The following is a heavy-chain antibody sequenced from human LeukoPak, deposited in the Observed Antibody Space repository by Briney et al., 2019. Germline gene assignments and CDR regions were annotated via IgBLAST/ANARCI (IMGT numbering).Heavy chain of an antibody. V-gene: IGHV1-46*01. CDR3: ARDGFGIAAAGDSVAGAHYYYYGMDV. D-gene: IGHD6-13*01. CDR2: INPGGGNT. J-gene: IGHJ6*02. CDR1: GYTFITYY. Sequence: GASVKVSCKASGYTFITYYMHWVRQAPGQGLEWMGIINPGGGNTNYAQKFQGRVTMTRDTSTSTAYMELRSLRSDDTAVYYCARDGFGIAAAGDSVAGAHYYYYGMDVWGQGTTVTVSS.